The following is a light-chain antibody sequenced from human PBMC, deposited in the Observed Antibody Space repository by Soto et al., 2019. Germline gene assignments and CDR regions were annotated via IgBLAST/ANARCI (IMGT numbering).Light chain of an antibody. V-gene: IGKV3-20*01. CDR1: QSVSSS. J-gene: IGKJ1*01. CDR2: GAS. Sequence: EIVLTQSPGTLSLSPGERATLSCRASQSVSSSLAWYQQKPGQAPRLLIYGASSRATGIPDRFSASGSGTDFILTISRLEPEDSAVYYCQQYVSSPRTFGQGTKVDI. CDR3: QQYVSSPRT.